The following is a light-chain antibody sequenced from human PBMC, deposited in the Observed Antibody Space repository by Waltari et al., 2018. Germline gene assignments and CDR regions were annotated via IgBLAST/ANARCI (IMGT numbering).Light chain of an antibody. J-gene: IGLJ2*01. CDR3: ATWDDRLTAVL. CDR2: SND. Sequence: QSVLTQPPSTSGTPGQRVTISCSGSNSNIGSNVVNWYQQVSGTAPNLLIYSNDQRPSGVPDRFSGSKSGTSASLAISGLQSEDEADYYCATWDDRLTAVLFGGGTTVTVL. CDR1: NSNIGSNV. V-gene: IGLV1-44*01.